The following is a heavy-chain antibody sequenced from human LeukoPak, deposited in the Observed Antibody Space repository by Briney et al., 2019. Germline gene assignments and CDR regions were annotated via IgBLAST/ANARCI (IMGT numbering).Heavy chain of an antibody. V-gene: IGHV3-23*01. Sequence: PGGSLRLSCAASEFTFNNYAMSWVRQAPGKGLEWVSTISGSGVSAYYADSVKGRFTISRDNPKNTLYLQMNSLRAEDTAVYYCALHGGSIWGQGTMVTVSS. CDR3: ALHGGSI. J-gene: IGHJ3*02. CDR2: ISGSGVSA. D-gene: IGHD6-25*01. CDR1: EFTFNNYA.